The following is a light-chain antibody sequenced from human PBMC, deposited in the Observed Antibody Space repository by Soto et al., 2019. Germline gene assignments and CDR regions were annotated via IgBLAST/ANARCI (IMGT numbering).Light chain of an antibody. V-gene: IGLV2-14*01. CDR1: SSDVGGYNY. J-gene: IGLJ1*01. CDR3: SSYTTSSSYG. Sequence: QSALAQPASVSGSPGQSATISRTGTSSDVGGYNYVSWYQQHPGTAPKLIIYEVNNRPLGVSNRFSGSKSGNTASLTISGLQAGDEADYFCSSYTTSSSYGFGPGTKVTVL. CDR2: EVN.